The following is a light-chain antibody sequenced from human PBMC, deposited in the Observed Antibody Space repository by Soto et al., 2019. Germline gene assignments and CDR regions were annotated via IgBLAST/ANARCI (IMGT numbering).Light chain of an antibody. CDR2: DTS. CDR1: QTVSSTF. J-gene: IGKJ3*01. CDR3: QQFHSSPPGVT. Sequence: EIVLTQSPGTLSLSPGDRATLSCRASQTVSSTFLAWYQQKAGQPPRLLIHDTSSRAADIPDRFSGSGSGTDFTLTISRLEPEDFAVSYCQQFHSSPPGVTFGPGTRVDIK. V-gene: IGKV3-20*01.